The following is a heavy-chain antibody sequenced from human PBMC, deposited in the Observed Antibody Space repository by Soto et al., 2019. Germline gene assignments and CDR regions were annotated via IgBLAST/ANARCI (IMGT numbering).Heavy chain of an antibody. CDR1: GGSISSYY. CDR3: ARLGGFYQSLDS. V-gene: IGHV4-59*08. CDR2: IYYTGTT. J-gene: IGHJ5*01. D-gene: IGHD3-22*01. Sequence: SETLSLTCTVSGGSISSYYWSWIRQPPGKGLEWIGYIYYTGTTTYNPSFKSRLTISVDSSKNQFSLKLTSVTAADTAVYYCARLGGFYQSLDSWGQGALVTVS.